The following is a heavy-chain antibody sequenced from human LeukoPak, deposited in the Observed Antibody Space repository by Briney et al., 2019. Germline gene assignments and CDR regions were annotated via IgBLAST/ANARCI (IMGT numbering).Heavy chain of an antibody. V-gene: IGHV3-7*01. D-gene: IGHD3-22*01. CDR1: GFTFSSYW. J-gene: IGHJ4*02. Sequence: TGGSLRLSCAASGFTFSSYWMSWVRQAPGKGLEWVANIKQDGSEKYYVDSVKGRFTISRDNAKNSLYLQMNSLRAEDTAVYYCARVVESYYYDSSGVFDYWGQGTLVTVSS. CDR3: ARVVESYYYDSSGVFDY. CDR2: IKQDGSEK.